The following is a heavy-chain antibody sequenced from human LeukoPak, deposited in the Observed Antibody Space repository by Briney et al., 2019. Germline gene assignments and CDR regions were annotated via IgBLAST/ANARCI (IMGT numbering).Heavy chain of an antibody. CDR2: IRYDGSNK. J-gene: IGHJ4*02. CDR1: GFTFSSYG. Sequence: GGSLRLSCAASGFTFSSYGMHWVRQAPGKWLEWVAFIRYDGSNKYYADSVKGRFTISRDNSKNTLYLQMNSLRAEDTAVYYCAKDPGAGYYDSSGYGPLDYWGQGTLVTVSS. CDR3: AKDPGAGYYDSSGYGPLDY. D-gene: IGHD3-22*01. V-gene: IGHV3-30*02.